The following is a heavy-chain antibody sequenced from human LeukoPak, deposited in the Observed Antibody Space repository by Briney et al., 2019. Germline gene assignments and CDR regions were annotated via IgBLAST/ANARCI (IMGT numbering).Heavy chain of an antibody. J-gene: IGHJ4*02. CDR2: ISDSSYYI. CDR3: AREPTSMGSDY. Sequence: GGSLRLSCAASGFTFDDYAMHWVRQAPGKGLEWVASISDSSYYIYYVDSVKGRFTISRDNAKNSLYLQMNSLRADDAAVYYCAREPTSMGSDYWGQGTLVTVSS. CDR1: GFTFDDYA. D-gene: IGHD5-18*01. V-gene: IGHV3-21*01.